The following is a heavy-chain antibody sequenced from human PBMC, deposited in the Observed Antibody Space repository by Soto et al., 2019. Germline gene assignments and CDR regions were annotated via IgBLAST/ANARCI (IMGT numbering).Heavy chain of an antibody. CDR3: ARVLGGYQLLHTYDD. CDR2: IYYSGST. D-gene: IGHD3-10*01. Sequence: PSETLSLTCTVSGGSISSGDYYWSWIRQPPGKGLEWIGYIYYSGSTYYNPSLKSRVTISVDTYKNQFSLKLSSVTAADTAVYYCARVLGGYQLLHTYDDWGQGTLVTVSS. CDR1: GGSISSGDYY. V-gene: IGHV4-30-4*01. J-gene: IGHJ4*02.